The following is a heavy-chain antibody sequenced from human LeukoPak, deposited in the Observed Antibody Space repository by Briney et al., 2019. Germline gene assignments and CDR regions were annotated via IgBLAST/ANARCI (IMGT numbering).Heavy chain of an antibody. V-gene: IGHV3-74*01. CDR2: ISPTGSTT. CDR3: ARGPNSNWSGLDF. CDR1: GFSFSGHW. J-gene: IGHJ4*02. Sequence: GGSPRLSCIASGFSFSGHWMHWARQLPGKGLVWVSRISPTGSTTSYADSVKGRFTVSRDNAKNTLYLQVNNLRAEDTAVYYCARGPNSNWSGLDFWGQGTLLTVSS. D-gene: IGHD6-6*01.